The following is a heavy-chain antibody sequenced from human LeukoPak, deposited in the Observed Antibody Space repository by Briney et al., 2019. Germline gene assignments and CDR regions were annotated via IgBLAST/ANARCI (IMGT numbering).Heavy chain of an antibody. CDR2: ISHDGNKK. CDR3: AKGPDRSGLYSLDY. J-gene: IGHJ4*02. Sequence: PGGSLRLSCAASGFSFSNYGMHWVRQAPGKGLEWVAVISHDGNKKYYADPVKGRFTISRDNAKNTLYLQMNSLRSEDTAVYYCAKGPDRSGLYSLDYWGQGTLVTVSS. D-gene: IGHD3-22*01. V-gene: IGHV3-30*18. CDR1: GFSFSNYG.